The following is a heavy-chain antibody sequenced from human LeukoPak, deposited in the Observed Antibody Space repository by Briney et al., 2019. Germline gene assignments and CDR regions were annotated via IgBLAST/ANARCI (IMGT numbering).Heavy chain of an antibody. J-gene: IGHJ3*02. CDR1: GGSISSGSNY. Sequence: SETLSLTCTVSGGSISSGSNYWSWIRQPAGKGLEWVGRIYSSGGTNYNPSFKSRVTISIDTSKNQFSLKLSSVTAADTAVYYCARETPVRYYSSTRCSTEAFDIWGQGTMVTVSS. D-gene: IGHD2-2*02. CDR2: IYSSGGT. CDR3: ARETPVRYYSSTRCSTEAFDI. V-gene: IGHV4-61*02.